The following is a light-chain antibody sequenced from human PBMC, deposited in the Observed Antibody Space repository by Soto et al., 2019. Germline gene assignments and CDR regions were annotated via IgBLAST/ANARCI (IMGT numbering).Light chain of an antibody. CDR2: DAS. Sequence: EIVLTQSPATLSLSPWERATLSCRASQSVSSYLAWYQQKPGQAPRLLIYDASNRATGIPTRFSGSGSGTDFTLTISSLEPEDFAVYYCQQRSNWRTWTFGQGTKVDIK. CDR3: QQRSNWRTWT. V-gene: IGKV3-11*01. CDR1: QSVSSY. J-gene: IGKJ1*01.